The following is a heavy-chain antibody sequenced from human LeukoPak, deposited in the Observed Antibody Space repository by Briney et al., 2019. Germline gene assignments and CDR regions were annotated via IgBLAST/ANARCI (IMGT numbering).Heavy chain of an antibody. Sequence: NPRRSRRLASVVAGFTSAKTWMSWVRQVHGEGMEWVGRILRKGNGGIADYAAPVKGRFSISRNNSENTLYLQMNSMNTEDTAVYYCTTDPRWGVGSFFDFWGQGTLVTVS. CDR1: GFTSAKTW. V-gene: IGHV3-15*01. CDR2: ILRKGNGGIA. D-gene: IGHD3-16*01. J-gene: IGHJ4*02. CDR3: TTDPRWGVGSFFDF.